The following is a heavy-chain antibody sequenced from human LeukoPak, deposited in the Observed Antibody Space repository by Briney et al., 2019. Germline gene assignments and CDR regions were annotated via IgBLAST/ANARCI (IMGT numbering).Heavy chain of an antibody. CDR1: GFTFSSYA. J-gene: IGHJ6*02. CDR3: VKDRPCETCMPMDA. D-gene: IGHD2-2*01. CDR2: LGRSGEYK. V-gene: IGHV3-23*01. Sequence: GGSLRLSCAASGFTFSSYAMSWVRQAPGKGLEWVAGLGRSGEYKYYADSVKGRFTISRDNSKDTVSLKMNSLRAEDSAIYFCVKDRPCETCMPMDAWGQGTTVTVSS.